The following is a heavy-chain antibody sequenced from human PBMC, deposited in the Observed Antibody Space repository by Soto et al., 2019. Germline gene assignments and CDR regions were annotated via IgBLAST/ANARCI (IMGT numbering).Heavy chain of an antibody. J-gene: IGHJ5*02. V-gene: IGHV3-74*03. CDR1: GFTFSNHW. CDR2: ISNDGSDT. CDR3: VRDRPHKWFYP. Sequence: EVQVVESGGGLVQPGGSLRLSCAASGFTFSNHWMHWVRQAPGKGPVWVSRISNDGSDTTYADSVKGRFTISSDNAKNTVYLQMNSLRAEDTAVYHCVRDRPHKWFYPWGQGTPVTVSS.